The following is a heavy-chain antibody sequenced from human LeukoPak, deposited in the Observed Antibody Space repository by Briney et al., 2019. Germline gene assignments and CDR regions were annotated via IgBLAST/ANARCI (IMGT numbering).Heavy chain of an antibody. Sequence: ASVKVSCKVSGYTLTELSMHWVRQATGKGLEWMGGFDPEDGETIYAQKFQGRVTMTEDTSTDTAYMELSSLRPEDTAVYYCATEVGRSETTVVTRLTPKYGMDVWGQGTTVTVSS. J-gene: IGHJ6*02. CDR1: GYTLTELS. V-gene: IGHV1-24*01. D-gene: IGHD4-23*01. CDR2: FDPEDGET. CDR3: ATEVGRSETTVVTRLTPKYGMDV.